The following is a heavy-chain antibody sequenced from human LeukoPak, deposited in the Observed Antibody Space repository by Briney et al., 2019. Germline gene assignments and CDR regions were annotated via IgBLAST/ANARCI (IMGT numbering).Heavy chain of an antibody. J-gene: IGHJ4*02. CDR1: GGSISGYY. V-gene: IGHV4-4*07. CDR2: IYTSGST. CDR3: ARDLGGYNYGYSFDY. D-gene: IGHD5-18*01. Sequence: PSETLSLTCTVSGGSISGYYWNWIRQPAGQGLEWIGRIYTSGSTNYNPSLKSRVTMSVDTSNNQFSLKLFSVTAADTAVYYCARDLGGYNYGYSFDYWGQGTLVTVSS.